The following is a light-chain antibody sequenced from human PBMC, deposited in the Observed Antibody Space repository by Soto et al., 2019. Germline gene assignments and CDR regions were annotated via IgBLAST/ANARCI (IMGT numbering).Light chain of an antibody. CDR1: QSVSTD. Sequence: IVMTQSPATLSVSLGEGATLSCRASQSVSTDLAWYQQKPGQAPRPLIYDASSRDTGISDRFTGSGSGTDFTLTITTLEPEDFAVYYCQQYGSSPRTFGLGTKVDIK. CDR3: QQYGSSPRT. V-gene: IGKV3-20*01. CDR2: DAS. J-gene: IGKJ1*01.